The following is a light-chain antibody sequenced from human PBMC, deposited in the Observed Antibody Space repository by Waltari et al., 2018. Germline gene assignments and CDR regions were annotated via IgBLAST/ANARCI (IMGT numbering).Light chain of an antibody. CDR2: DAS. CDR3: QRRSNWPPPIT. V-gene: IGKV3-11*01. Sequence: EIVLTQSPATLSLSPGERATLSCRASQSVSSYLAWYQQKPGQAPRPLIYDASNRSTGIPARFSGRGSGTDFTLTISSLEPEDFAVYYCQRRSNWPPPITFGQGTRLEIK. CDR1: QSVSSY. J-gene: IGKJ5*01.